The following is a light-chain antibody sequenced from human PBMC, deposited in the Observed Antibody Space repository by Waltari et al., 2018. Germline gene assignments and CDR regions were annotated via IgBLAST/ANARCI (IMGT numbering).Light chain of an antibody. CDR3: QQYNRWPPIT. CDR2: DAS. CDR1: QSITTN. J-gene: IGKJ5*01. Sequence: EVVMTQSPATLSLSPGERATLPCRASQSITTNLAWYQHKPGQAPRLLIYDASTRATSVPARFSGSGSGTEFTLTISSLQSEDFAVYYFQQYNRWPPITFGQGTRLAIK. V-gene: IGKV3-15*01.